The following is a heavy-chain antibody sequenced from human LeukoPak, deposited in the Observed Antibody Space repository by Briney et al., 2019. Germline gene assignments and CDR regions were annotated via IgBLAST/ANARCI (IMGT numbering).Heavy chain of an antibody. Sequence: GASVTVSCKASGYTFTSYGISWVRQAPGQGLERMGWISAYNGNPNYAQKLQGRVTMTTDTSTSTAYMELRSLRSDDTAVYYCASTMVRGTRYYFDYWGHGTLVTVSS. J-gene: IGHJ4*01. CDR3: ASTMVRGTRYYFDY. D-gene: IGHD3-10*01. CDR2: ISAYNGNP. V-gene: IGHV1-18*01. CDR1: GYTFTSYG.